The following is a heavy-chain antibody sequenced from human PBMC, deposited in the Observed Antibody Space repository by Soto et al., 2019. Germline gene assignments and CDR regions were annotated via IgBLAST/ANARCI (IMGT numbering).Heavy chain of an antibody. CDR2: ISRSGDTI. CDR1: GFTFSTYE. D-gene: IGHD6-19*01. V-gene: IGHV3-48*03. J-gene: IGHJ4*02. CDR3: ARYSGWPTIDF. Sequence: PGGSLRLSCAASGFTFSTYEMNWVRQAPGKGLEWLSYISRSGDTIFYAGSVRGRFTISRDNAKNSLHLQMNSLRAEDTAIYYCARYSGWPTIDFWGKGSQVTVSS.